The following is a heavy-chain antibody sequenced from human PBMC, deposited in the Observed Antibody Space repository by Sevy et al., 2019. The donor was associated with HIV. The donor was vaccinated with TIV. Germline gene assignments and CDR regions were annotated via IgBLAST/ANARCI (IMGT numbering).Heavy chain of an antibody. CDR1: GGSVSSGSYY. Sequence: SETLSLTCTVSGGSVSSGSYYWSWIRQPPGKGLEGIVYIYYSGSTNYNPSLKSRVTISVDTSKNQFSLKLSSVTAAETAVYYSAINTAYYYDSSGYYYYYYGMDVWGQGTTVTVSS. V-gene: IGHV4-61*01. CDR2: IYYSGST. D-gene: IGHD3-22*01. CDR3: AINTAYYYDSSGYYYYYYGMDV. J-gene: IGHJ6*02.